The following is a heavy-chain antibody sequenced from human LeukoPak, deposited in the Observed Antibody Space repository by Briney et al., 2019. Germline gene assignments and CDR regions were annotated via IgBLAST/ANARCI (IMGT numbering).Heavy chain of an antibody. CDR1: GGSLSGYY. CDR3: ARGDRDPFDY. V-gene: IGHV4-34*01. J-gene: IGHJ4*02. Sequence: KPSETLSLTCAVYGGSLSGYYWSWIRQPPGKGLEWIGEINHSGSTNYNPSLKSRVTISVDTSKNQFSLKLSSVTAADTAAYYCARGDRDPFDYWGQGTLVTVSS. D-gene: IGHD2-21*02. CDR2: INHSGST.